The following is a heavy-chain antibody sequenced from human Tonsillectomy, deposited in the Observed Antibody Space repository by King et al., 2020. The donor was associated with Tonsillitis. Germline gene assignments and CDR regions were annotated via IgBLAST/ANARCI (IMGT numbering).Heavy chain of an antibody. CDR1: GGSISSGSYY. Sequence: QLQESGPGLVKPSQTLYLTCKVSGGSISSGSYYWSWIRQPAGKGLEWIGLIYTSGSTTYNPSLKSRVTMSVATSKNQFSLKLSSVTAADTAVYYCARETSYDFWSGYPNWFDPWGQGTLVTVSS. CDR3: ARETSYDFWSGYPNWFDP. V-gene: IGHV4-61*02. CDR2: IYTSGST. J-gene: IGHJ5*02. D-gene: IGHD3-3*01.